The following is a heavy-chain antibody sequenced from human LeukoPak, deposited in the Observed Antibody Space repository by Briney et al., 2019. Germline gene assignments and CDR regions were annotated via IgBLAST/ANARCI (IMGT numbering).Heavy chain of an antibody. Sequence: EASVKVSCKASGGTFSSYAISWVRQAPGQGLEWMGWISAYNGNTNYAQKLQGRVTMTTDTSTSTAYMELRSLRSDDTAVYYCARTIPPLHHGGYWGQGTLVTVSS. CDR2: ISAYNGNT. V-gene: IGHV1-18*01. CDR3: ARTIPPLHHGGY. D-gene: IGHD2-15*01. CDR1: GGTFSSYA. J-gene: IGHJ4*02.